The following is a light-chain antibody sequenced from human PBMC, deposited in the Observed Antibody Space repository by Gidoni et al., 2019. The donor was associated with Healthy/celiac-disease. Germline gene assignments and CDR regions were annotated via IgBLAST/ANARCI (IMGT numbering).Light chain of an antibody. V-gene: IGKV3-15*01. CDR2: GAS. CDR1: QSVSSN. J-gene: IGKJ2*01. Sequence: EIVMTQSPATLSVSPGDRATLSCRASQSVSSNLAWYQQKTGQAPRLLIYGASTRATGIPARFSGSGSGTEFTLTISSLQSEDFAVYYCQQYNKWPRYTFGQGTKLEIK. CDR3: QQYNKWPRYT.